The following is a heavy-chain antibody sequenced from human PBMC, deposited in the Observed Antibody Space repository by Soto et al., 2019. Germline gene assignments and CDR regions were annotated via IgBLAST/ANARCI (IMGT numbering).Heavy chain of an antibody. Sequence: PSETLSLTCTVSGGSIITGTYYWGWIRQPPGKGLEWIGTISYSGSTYYNPSLKSRVTISVDTSKNQFSLKLSSVTAADTAVYYCASETTGPSGNYYYGMDVWGQGTTVTVSS. D-gene: IGHD3-10*01. CDR2: ISYSGST. CDR3: ASETTGPSGNYYYGMDV. V-gene: IGHV4-39*07. J-gene: IGHJ6*02. CDR1: GGSIITGTYY.